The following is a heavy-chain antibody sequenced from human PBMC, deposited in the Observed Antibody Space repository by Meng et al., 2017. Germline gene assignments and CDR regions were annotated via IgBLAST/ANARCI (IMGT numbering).Heavy chain of an antibody. CDR1: GYSFTSYW. Sequence: GESLKISCKGSGYSFTSYWIGWVRQMPGKGLEWMGIVYPGDSDTRYSPSFQGQVTIPADKSISTAYLQWSSLKASDTAMYYCARRRSYVWGSYRYFAFAIWGQGTMVTVSS. CDR3: ARRRSYVWGSYRYFAFAI. V-gene: IGHV5-51*01. D-gene: IGHD3-16*02. CDR2: VYPGDSDT. J-gene: IGHJ3*02.